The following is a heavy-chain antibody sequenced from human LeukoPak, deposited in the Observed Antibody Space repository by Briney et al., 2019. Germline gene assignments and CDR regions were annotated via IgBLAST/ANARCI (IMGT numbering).Heavy chain of an antibody. Sequence: PSETLSLTCTVSGDSLGRSNTYWGWIRQTPGKGLEWLGTILHSGYTYNSPSLKRPVTMSVDSSKNQFSLSLSSVTAADTAVYFCARHRGGGGYHYMDVWGKGTTVIVSS. J-gene: IGHJ6*03. V-gene: IGHV4-39*01. D-gene: IGHD2-21*01. CDR1: GDSLGRSNTY. CDR3: ARHRGGGGYHYMDV. CDR2: ILHSGYT.